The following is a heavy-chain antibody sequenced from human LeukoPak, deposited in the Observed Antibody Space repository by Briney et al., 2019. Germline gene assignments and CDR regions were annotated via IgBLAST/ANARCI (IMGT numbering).Heavy chain of an antibody. D-gene: IGHD3-22*01. Sequence: GGSLRLSCAASGFTFSSYSMNWVRQAPGKGLEWVSYISSSSSTIYYADSVKGRFTISRDNAKNSLYLQMNSLRAEDTAVYYCARDRDYYDSTSFDYWGQGTLVTVSS. CDR2: ISSSSSTI. V-gene: IGHV3-48*01. J-gene: IGHJ4*02. CDR1: GFTFSSYS. CDR3: ARDRDYYDSTSFDY.